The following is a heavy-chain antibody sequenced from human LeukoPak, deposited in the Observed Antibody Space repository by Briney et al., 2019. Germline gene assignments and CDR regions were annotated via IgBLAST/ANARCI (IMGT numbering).Heavy chain of an antibody. Sequence: GGSLRLSCAASGFTFSSYSMIWVSQAPGKGLEWVSSISISSSYLYYADSVKGRFTISRDNAKNSLYLQMNSLRADDTAVYYCARDKNWGSGAFDIWGQGTMVTVSS. J-gene: IGHJ3*02. CDR1: GFTFSSYS. D-gene: IGHD7-27*01. CDR2: ISISSSYL. CDR3: ARDKNWGSGAFDI. V-gene: IGHV3-21*01.